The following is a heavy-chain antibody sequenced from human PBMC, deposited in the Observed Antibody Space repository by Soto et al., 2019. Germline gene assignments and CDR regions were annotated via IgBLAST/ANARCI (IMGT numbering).Heavy chain of an antibody. CDR3: AKTYYYGSGSF. V-gene: IGHV3-7*01. D-gene: IGHD3-10*01. CDR1: GFTFSSYW. CDR2: IKQDGSEK. Sequence: PGGSLRLSCAASGFTFSSYWMSWVRQAPGKGLEWVANIKQDGSEKYYVDSVKGRFTISRDNAQKSLYLQMNSLRAEDTAVYYCAKTYYYGSGSFWGQGTLVTVSS. J-gene: IGHJ4*02.